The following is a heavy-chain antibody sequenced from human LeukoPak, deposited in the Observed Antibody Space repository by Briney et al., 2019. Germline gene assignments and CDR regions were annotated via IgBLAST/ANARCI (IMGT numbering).Heavy chain of an antibody. CDR1: GGSISSYY. V-gene: IGHV4-59*01. J-gene: IGHJ4*02. CDR3: ARVDYYDSSVFDY. D-gene: IGHD3-22*01. CDR2: IYYSGST. Sequence: SETLSLTCTVPGGSISSYYWSWIRQPPGMGLEWLGYIYYSGSTNYNPSLKSRVTISVDTSKNQFSLILNSVTAADTAVYYCARVDYYDSSVFDYWGQGTLVTVSS.